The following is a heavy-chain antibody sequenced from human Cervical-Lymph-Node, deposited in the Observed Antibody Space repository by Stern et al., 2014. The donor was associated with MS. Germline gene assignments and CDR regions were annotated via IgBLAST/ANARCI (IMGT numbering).Heavy chain of an antibody. J-gene: IGHJ4*02. CDR3: AKNTADASY. CDR1: GFTFSNYG. D-gene: IGHD3-16*01. CDR2: ISYNGSEK. Sequence: QVQLVQSGGGVVQPGRSLRLSCAASGFTFSNYGMHWVRQAPGKGLEWVAVISYNGSEKYHADSVKGRFTISRDDSKNTLYLQMNSLRVEDTAVYYCAKNTADASYWGQGTLVTVSS. V-gene: IGHV3-30*18.